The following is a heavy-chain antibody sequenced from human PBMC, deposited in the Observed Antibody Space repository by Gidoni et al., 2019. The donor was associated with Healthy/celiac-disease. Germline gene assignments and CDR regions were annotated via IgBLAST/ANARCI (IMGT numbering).Heavy chain of an antibody. CDR2: INHSGST. CDR3: ARGFYDSSGYYSGRYFQH. V-gene: IGHV4-34*01. D-gene: IGHD3-22*01. J-gene: IGHJ1*01. Sequence: QVQLQQWGAGLLKPSETLSLTCAVYGGSFSGYYWRWLRQPPGKGLEWMGEINHSGSTNYNPSHKSRVTISVDTSKNQFSLKLNSVTAADTAVYYCARGFYDSSGYYSGRYFQHWGQGTLVTVSS. CDR1: GGSFSGYY.